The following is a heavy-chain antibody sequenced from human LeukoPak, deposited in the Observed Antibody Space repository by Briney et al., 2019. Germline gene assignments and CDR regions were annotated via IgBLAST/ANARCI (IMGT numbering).Heavy chain of an antibody. CDR2: INNSGST. CDR3: ARDKIVMVAGGVWEYYYGLDV. CDR1: GGSFSDYY. V-gene: IGHV4-34*01. Sequence: PSETLSLTCAVYGGSFSDYYWTWIRQSPGKGLEWIGEINNSGSTNYNPSLKSRVAISADTSKSQFSLNVSSVTAADTAVYYCARDKIVMVAGGVWEYYYGLDVWGQGTTVTVSS. J-gene: IGHJ6*02. D-gene: IGHD2-15*01.